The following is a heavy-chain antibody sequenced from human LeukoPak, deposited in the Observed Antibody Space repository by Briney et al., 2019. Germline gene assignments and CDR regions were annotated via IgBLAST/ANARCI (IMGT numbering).Heavy chain of an antibody. CDR3: ARGRLRYFDWGGYYYYGMDV. J-gene: IGHJ6*02. CDR1: GGSISSGGYY. CDR2: IYYSGST. V-gene: IGHV4-31*03. Sequence: SQTLSLTCTVSGGSISSGGYYWSWIRQHQGKGLECIEYIYYSGSTYYNPSLKSRVTISVDTSKNQFSLKLSSVTAADTAVYYCARGRLRYFDWGGYYYYGMDVWGQGTTVTVSS. D-gene: IGHD3-9*01.